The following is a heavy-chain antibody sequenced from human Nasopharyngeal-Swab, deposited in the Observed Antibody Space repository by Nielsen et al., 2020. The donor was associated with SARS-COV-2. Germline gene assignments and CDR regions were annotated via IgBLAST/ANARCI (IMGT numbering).Heavy chain of an antibody. Sequence: SETLSFTCAVYGGSFSGYYWSWIRQPPGKGLEWIGEINHSGSTNYNPSLKSRVTISVDTSKNQFSLKLSSVTAADTAVYYCAREFYDILTGDAFDIWGQGTMVTVSS. D-gene: IGHD3-9*01. J-gene: IGHJ3*02. CDR1: GGSFSGYY. CDR3: AREFYDILTGDAFDI. CDR2: INHSGST. V-gene: IGHV4-34*01.